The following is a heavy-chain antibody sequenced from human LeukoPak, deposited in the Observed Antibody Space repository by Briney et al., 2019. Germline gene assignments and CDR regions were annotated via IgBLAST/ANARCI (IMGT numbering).Heavy chain of an antibody. Sequence: GGSLRLSCAASGFTFSSYAMSWVRQAPGKGLEWVAAISNSGGDTLYSDSGKGRFTIARDNSKNTLYLQMNSLRVDDTAVYYCAQQLGYCSGGTCYFTYWGQGTLVTVSS. CDR1: GFTFSSYA. CDR3: AQQLGYCSGGTCYFTY. CDR2: ISNSGGDT. D-gene: IGHD2-15*01. V-gene: IGHV3-23*01. J-gene: IGHJ1*01.